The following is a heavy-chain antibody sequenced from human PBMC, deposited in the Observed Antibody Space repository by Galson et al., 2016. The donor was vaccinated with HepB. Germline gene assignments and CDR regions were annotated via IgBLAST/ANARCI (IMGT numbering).Heavy chain of an antibody. Sequence: PALVKPTQTLTLTCTFSGFSLSTSGVGVGWIRQPPGKALEWLGVIYWDDDKRYSPSLRNRLTIPKGTSKNQVVLTMTNLDPVDTGTYFCAHTKGDSNYNSLTGYSRGIDHWGQGTLVTVSS. D-gene: IGHD3-9*01. CDR1: GFSLSTSGVG. V-gene: IGHV2-5*02. CDR3: AHTKGDSNYNSLTGYSRGIDH. CDR2: IYWDDDK. J-gene: IGHJ4*02.